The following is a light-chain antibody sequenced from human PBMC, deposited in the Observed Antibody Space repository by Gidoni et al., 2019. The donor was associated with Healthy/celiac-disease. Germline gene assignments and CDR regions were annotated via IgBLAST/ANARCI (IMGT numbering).Light chain of an antibody. CDR3: QQRSNWLFT. CDR1: QSVSSY. Sequence: EIVLTQSPATLSLSPGERATLSCSASQSVSSYLAWYKQKPGQAPRLLIYDTSNRAPGIPPRFSVSGSGTDFTLTISSLELEDFAVYYCQQRSNWLFTFGPGTKVDIK. V-gene: IGKV3-11*01. CDR2: DTS. J-gene: IGKJ3*01.